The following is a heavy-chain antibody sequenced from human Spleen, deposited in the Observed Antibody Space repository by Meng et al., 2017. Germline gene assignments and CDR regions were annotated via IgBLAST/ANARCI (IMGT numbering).Heavy chain of an antibody. D-gene: IGHD5-18*01. J-gene: IGHJ3*02. CDR1: GFTFSSHA. V-gene: IGHV3-23*01. CDR2: ISGSRGGT. CDR3: AKGRGDTATSSDTFDI. Sequence: GGSLRLSCAASGFTFSSHAMNWVRQAPGKGLEWVSGISGSRGGTNYADSVKGRFTVSRDNSKNTLYLQLNSLRADDTAVYFCAKGRGDTATSSDTFDIWGQGTMVTVSS.